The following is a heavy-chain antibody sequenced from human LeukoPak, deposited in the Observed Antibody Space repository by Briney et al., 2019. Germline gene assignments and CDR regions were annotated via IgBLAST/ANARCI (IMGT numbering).Heavy chain of an antibody. CDR3: ARPSAVAASGYFDY. Sequence: GGSLRLSCAASGFTFSSYWMSWVRQAPGKGLEWVANIKQDGSEKYYVDSVKGRFTISRDNAKNSLYLQMNSLRAEDTAVYYCARPSAVAASGYFDYWGQGTLVTVFS. J-gene: IGHJ4*02. CDR1: GFTFSSYW. D-gene: IGHD6-19*01. V-gene: IGHV3-7*01. CDR2: IKQDGSEK.